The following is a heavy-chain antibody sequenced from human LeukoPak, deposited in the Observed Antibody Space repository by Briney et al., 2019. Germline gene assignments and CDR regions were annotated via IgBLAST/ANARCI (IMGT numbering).Heavy chain of an antibody. CDR2: IYYSGST. CDR1: GGSISSSSYY. D-gene: IGHD3-10*01. Sequence: SETLSLTCTVSGGSISSSSYYWGWIRQPPGKGLEWIGSIYYSGSTYYNPSLKSRVTIPVDTSKNQFSLKLSSVTAADTAVYYCARAQYGSGSYLLSYFDYWGQGTLVTVSS. CDR3: ARAQYGSGSYLLSYFDY. J-gene: IGHJ4*02. V-gene: IGHV4-39*07.